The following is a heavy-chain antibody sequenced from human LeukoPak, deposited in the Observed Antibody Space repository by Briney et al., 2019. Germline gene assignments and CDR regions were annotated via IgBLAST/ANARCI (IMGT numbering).Heavy chain of an antibody. CDR1: GFTFSDYN. J-gene: IGHJ4*02. CDR3: ARGPLGWSDY. CDR2: ISSSGTTI. V-gene: IGHV3-48*02. Sequence: GSLRLSCAASGFTFSDYNMNWVRQAPGKGLQWVSYISSSGTTIYYADSVKGRFTISRDNAKNSLYLQMTSLRDEDTAVYYCARGPLGWSDYWGQGTLVTVSS. D-gene: IGHD1-26*01.